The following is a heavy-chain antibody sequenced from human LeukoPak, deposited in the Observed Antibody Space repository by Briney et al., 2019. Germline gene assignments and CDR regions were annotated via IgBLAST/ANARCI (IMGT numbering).Heavy chain of an antibody. CDR2: IYYSGSI. D-gene: IGHD2-21*02. J-gene: IGHJ3*02. CDR3: ARGAYCGGDCYSYAHDAFDI. CDR1: GASISSYY. Sequence: SETLSLTCTVSGASISSYYWSWIRQPPGQGLEWIGYIYYSGSINYSPSLKSRVSISVDTSKNQFSLKLSSVTAVDAAVYYCARGAYCGGDCYSYAHDAFDIWGQGTMVTVSS. V-gene: IGHV4-59*01.